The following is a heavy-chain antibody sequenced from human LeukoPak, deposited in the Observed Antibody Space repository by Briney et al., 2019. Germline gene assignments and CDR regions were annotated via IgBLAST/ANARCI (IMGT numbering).Heavy chain of an antibody. CDR1: GFTFSSYA. D-gene: IGHD2-2*01. V-gene: IGHV3-23*01. Sequence: GGSLRLACAASGFTFSSYAMSFLRRAPGKGLEWVSAISDDFGTYHADSVKGRFTISRDNSRNTLYLQMTSLRAEDTAVYYCARGNSGHCTGATCYALDYWGQGTLVTVSS. CDR2: ISDDFGT. CDR3: ARGNSGHCTGATCYALDY. J-gene: IGHJ4*02.